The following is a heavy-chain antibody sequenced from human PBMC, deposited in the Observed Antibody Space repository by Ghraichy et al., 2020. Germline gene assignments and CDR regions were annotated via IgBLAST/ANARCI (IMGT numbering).Heavy chain of an antibody. Sequence: LSLTCAASGFTFSSYAMSWVRQAPGKGLEWVSAISGSGGSTYYADSVKGRFTISRDNSKNTLYLQMNSLRAEDTAVYYCAKAIAGFGWFDPWGQGTLVTVSS. CDR1: GFTFSSYA. CDR3: AKAIAGFGWFDP. J-gene: IGHJ5*02. CDR2: ISGSGGST. D-gene: IGHD3-10*01. V-gene: IGHV3-23*01.